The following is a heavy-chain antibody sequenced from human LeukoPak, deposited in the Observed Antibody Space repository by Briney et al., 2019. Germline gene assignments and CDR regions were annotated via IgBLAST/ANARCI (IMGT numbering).Heavy chain of an antibody. V-gene: IGHV3-74*01. D-gene: IGHD3-22*01. CDR1: GFTFSSYW. Sequence: PGGSLRLSCAASGFTFSSYWMHWVRQAPGKGLVWVSRINTDGSSTSYADSVKGRFTISRDNAKNTLYLQMNSLRAEDTAVYYCAKDNNPFYDSSGYYWDYWGQGTLVTVSS. CDR2: INTDGSST. CDR3: AKDNNPFYDSSGYYWDY. J-gene: IGHJ4*02.